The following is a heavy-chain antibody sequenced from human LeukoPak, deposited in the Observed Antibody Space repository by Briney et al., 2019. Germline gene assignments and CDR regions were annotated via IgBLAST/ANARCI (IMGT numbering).Heavy chain of an antibody. CDR1: GFTFSSYA. CDR2: ISGSGGST. J-gene: IGHJ4*02. CDR3: AKDLGAGEMATIFGY. D-gene: IGHD5-24*01. Sequence: GGSLRLSCAASGFTFSSYAMSWVRQAPGKGLEWVSAISGSGGSTYYADSVKGRFTISRDNSKNTLYLQMNSLRAEDTAVYYCAKDLGAGEMATIFGYWGQGTLVTVSS. V-gene: IGHV3-23*01.